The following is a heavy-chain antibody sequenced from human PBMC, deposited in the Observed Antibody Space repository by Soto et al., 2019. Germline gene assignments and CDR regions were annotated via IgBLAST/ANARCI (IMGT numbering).Heavy chain of an antibody. CDR3: ARDRCISTSCYEDYYYYGMDV. J-gene: IGHJ6*02. CDR1: GYTFTSYG. CDR2: ISAYNGNT. D-gene: IGHD2-2*01. Sequence: GASVKVSCKASGYTFTSYGISWVRQAPGQGLEWMGWISAYNGNTNYAQRLKGRVTMTTDTSTSTAYMELRSLRSDDTAVYYCARDRCISTSCYEDYYYYGMDVWG. V-gene: IGHV1-18*01.